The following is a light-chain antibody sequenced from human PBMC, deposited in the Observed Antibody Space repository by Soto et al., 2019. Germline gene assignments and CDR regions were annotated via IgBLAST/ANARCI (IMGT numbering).Light chain of an antibody. J-gene: IGKJ5*01. Sequence: DIQLTQSPSFLSASVGDRVPITCRASQGISSYLAWYQQKPGKAPKLLIYAASTLQSGVPSRFSGSGSGTEFTLTISSLQPEDFATYYCQQLNSYSITFGHGTRLEIK. V-gene: IGKV1-9*01. CDR2: AAS. CDR1: QGISSY. CDR3: QQLNSYSIT.